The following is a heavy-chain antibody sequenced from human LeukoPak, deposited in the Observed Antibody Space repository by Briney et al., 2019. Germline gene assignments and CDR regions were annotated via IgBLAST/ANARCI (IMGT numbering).Heavy chain of an antibody. CDR1: GGSISSYF. D-gene: IGHD3-22*01. CDR2: IYPSGST. J-gene: IGHJ4*02. Sequence: SETLSLTCTVSGGSISSYFCSWIRQPAGKGLEYIGRIYPSGSTNYNPSLKSRVTMSVDTPKNQFSLKLSSVTAADTAVYYCVRLDSSGYYYLDYWGQGNLVTVSS. V-gene: IGHV4-4*07. CDR3: VRLDSSGYYYLDY.